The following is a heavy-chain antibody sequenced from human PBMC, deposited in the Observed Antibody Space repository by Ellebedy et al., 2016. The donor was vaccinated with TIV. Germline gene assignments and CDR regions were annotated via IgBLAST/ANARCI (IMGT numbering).Heavy chain of an antibody. Sequence: SETLSLXXSVSGASITVDHWFCCVRQPPGKGMEWFGEIYLNGSTNYNPSLKSRVTMSIDKSKTKFSLQLTSVTAAETAVYYCARSIIAPRPYYFDSWGQGALVTVSS. D-gene: IGHD6-6*01. J-gene: IGHJ4*02. CDR3: ARSIIAPRPYYFDS. CDR2: IYLNGST. CDR1: GASITVDHW. V-gene: IGHV4-4*02.